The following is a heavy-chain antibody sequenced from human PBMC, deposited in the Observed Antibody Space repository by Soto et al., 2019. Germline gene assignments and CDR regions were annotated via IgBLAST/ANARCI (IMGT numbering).Heavy chain of an antibody. J-gene: IGHJ3*02. Sequence: PGGSLRLSCAASGFTFSSYGMHWVRQAPGKGLEWVAVISYDGSNKYYADSVKGRFTISRDNSKNTLYLQMNSLRAEDTAVYYCAKGKMPPPENHDAFDIWGQGTMVTVSS. D-gene: IGHD2-2*01. V-gene: IGHV3-30*18. CDR1: GFTFSSYG. CDR3: AKGKMPPPENHDAFDI. CDR2: ISYDGSNK.